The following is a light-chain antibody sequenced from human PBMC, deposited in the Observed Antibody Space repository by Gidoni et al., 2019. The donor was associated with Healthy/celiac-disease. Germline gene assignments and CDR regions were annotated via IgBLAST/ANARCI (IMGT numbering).Light chain of an antibody. J-gene: IGKJ4*01. CDR1: QGISSY. CDR2: AAS. CDR3: QQYYSYLSLG. Sequence: AIRMTQPPSSFSASTGDRVTITCRASQGISSYLAWYQQKPGKAPKLLIYAASTLQSGVPSRFSGSGSGTDFTLTISCLQSEDFATYYCQQYYSYLSLGFGGGTKVEIK. V-gene: IGKV1-8*01.